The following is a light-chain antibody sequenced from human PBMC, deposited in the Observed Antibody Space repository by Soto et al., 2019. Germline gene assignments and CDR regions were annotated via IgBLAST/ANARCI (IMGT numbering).Light chain of an antibody. CDR2: KAS. Sequence: DMQMTQSPSTLSASVGDRVTITCRASQSISTWLAWYQQKPGKAPKLLIYKASSLRNGVPSRFSGSGSGTEFTLTIYSLQPDDFASYYCQQYNGYPHTFGQGTKLEI. CDR3: QQYNGYPHT. J-gene: IGKJ2*01. V-gene: IGKV1-5*03. CDR1: QSISTW.